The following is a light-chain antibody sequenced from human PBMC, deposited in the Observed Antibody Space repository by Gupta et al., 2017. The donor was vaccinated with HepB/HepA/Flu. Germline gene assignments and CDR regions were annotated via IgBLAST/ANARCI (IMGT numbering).Light chain of an antibody. CDR1: QSISSY. Sequence: PXTLXXXPGERATLSCRASQSISSYLAWYQQKPGQAPRLLIYDASNRATGIPARFSGSGPGTDFTLTISSLEPEDFAVYYCQQRSNWLTFGGGTKVEIK. V-gene: IGKV3D-11*02. CDR2: DAS. CDR3: QQRSNWLT. J-gene: IGKJ4*01.